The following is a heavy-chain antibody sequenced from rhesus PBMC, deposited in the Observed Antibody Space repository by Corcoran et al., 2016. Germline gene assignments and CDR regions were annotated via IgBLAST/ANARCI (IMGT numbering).Heavy chain of an antibody. Sequence: QVQLQESGPRLVKPSETLSLTCAVSGGSVGGGFDWNGSGQPPGRGLEWIGDIDGSSGRTNYNPSLKNRVTISKDTSKNQFSLKLSSVTAADTAVYYCARPVLYGGSYVFDSWDQGVLVTVSS. V-gene: IGHV4-76*01. CDR2: IDGSSGRT. CDR3: ARPVLYGGSYVFDS. J-gene: IGHJ4*01. D-gene: IGHD4-29*01. CDR1: GGSVGGGFD.